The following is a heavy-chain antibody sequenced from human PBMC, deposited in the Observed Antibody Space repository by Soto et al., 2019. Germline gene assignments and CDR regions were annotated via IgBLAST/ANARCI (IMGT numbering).Heavy chain of an antibody. CDR2: IYHSGSS. CDR3: ARLPRTDYHMYYFDY. CDR1: GGSISSHF. D-gene: IGHD2-21*01. V-gene: IGHV4-59*04. Sequence: SETLSLTCTVSGGSISSHFWSWIRQPPGEGLEWIGYIYHSGSSDYNPSLKSRVTMSVDTSKNQFSLILSSVTAADTAVYYCARLPRTDYHMYYFDYWGQGTLVTVSS. J-gene: IGHJ4*02.